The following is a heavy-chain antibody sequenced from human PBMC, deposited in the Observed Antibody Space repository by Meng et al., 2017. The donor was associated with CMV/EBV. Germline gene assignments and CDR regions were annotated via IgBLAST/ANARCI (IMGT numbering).Heavy chain of an antibody. CDR3: ARDECSSTSCYYY. CDR2: INPNSGGT. D-gene: IGHD2-2*01. J-gene: IGHJ4*02. Sequence: ASVKVSCKASGYTFTGYYMHWVRQAPGQGLKWMGWINPNSGGTNYAQKFQGRVTMTRDTSISTAYMELSRLRSDDTAVYYCARDECSSTSCYYYWGQGTLVTVSS. V-gene: IGHV1-2*02. CDR1: GYTFTGYY.